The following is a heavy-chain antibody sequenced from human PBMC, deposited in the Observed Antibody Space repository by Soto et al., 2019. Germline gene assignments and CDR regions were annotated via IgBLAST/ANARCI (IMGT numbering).Heavy chain of an antibody. D-gene: IGHD6-19*01. CDR2: IKQDGSEE. Sequence: EVQLVESGGGLVQPGGSLRLSCADSGFSSSPFWMTWVRQAPGKGLEWVALIKQDGSEELYVDSVKGRFTISRANAMDSVYLQLASLRVEGTAVYYCTGRSGSVQADWGQGNLVTVSS. V-gene: IGHV3-7*01. CDR1: GFSSSPFW. J-gene: IGHJ4*02. CDR3: TGRSGSVQAD.